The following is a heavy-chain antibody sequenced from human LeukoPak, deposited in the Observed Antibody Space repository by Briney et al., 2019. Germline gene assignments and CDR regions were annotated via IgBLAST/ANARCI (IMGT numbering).Heavy chain of an antibody. CDR2: ISGSGGST. CDR3: AKDLLFLLEEHDS. CDR1: GFTFSSYA. V-gene: IGHV3-23*01. Sequence: QTGGSLRLSCAASGFTFSSYAMSWVRQAPGKGLEWVSAISGSGGSTYYADSVKGRFTISRDNSKNTLYLQMNSLRAEDTAVYYCAKDLLFLLEEHDSWGQGTLVTVSS. D-gene: IGHD2-21*02. J-gene: IGHJ4*02.